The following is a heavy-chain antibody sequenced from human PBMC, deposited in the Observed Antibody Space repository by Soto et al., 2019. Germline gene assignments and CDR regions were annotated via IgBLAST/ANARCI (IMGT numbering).Heavy chain of an antibody. Sequence: PGGSLRLSCAASGFTFSSYSMNWVRQAPGKGLEWVSSISSSSSYTNYADSVKGRFTISRDNAKNSLYLQMNSLRAEDTAVYYCARDEREWELLEEKYYYYYYGMDVWGQGTTVTVSS. CDR3: ARDEREWELLEEKYYYYYYGMDV. V-gene: IGHV3-21*01. J-gene: IGHJ6*02. CDR2: ISSSSSYT. CDR1: GFTFSSYS. D-gene: IGHD1-26*01.